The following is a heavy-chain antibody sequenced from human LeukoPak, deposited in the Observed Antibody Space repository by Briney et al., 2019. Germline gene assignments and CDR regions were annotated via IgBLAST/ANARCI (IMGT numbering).Heavy chain of an antibody. D-gene: IGHD5-24*01. V-gene: IGHV4-34*01. Sequence: SETLSLTCAVYGGSFSGYYWSWIRQPPGKGLEWIGEINHSGSTNYNPSLKSRVTISVDTSKNQFSLKLSSVTAADTAVYYCARGPSWLQPYCWGQGTLVTVSS. CDR3: ARGPSWLQPYC. J-gene: IGHJ4*02. CDR2: INHSGST. CDR1: GGSFSGYY.